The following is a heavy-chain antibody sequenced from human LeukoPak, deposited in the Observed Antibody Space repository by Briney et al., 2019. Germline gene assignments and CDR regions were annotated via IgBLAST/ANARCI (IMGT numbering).Heavy chain of an antibody. CDR3: ARDRSTGYCSGGSCYSRHFQH. J-gene: IGHJ1*01. V-gene: IGHV1-2*02. Sequence: GAPVKVSCKASGYTFTGYYMHWVRQAPGQGLAWMGWINPNSGGTNYAQKFQGRVTMTRDTSISTAYMELSRLRSDDTAVYYCARDRSTGYCSGGSCYSRHFQHWGQGTLVTVSS. D-gene: IGHD2-15*01. CDR2: INPNSGGT. CDR1: GYTFTGYY.